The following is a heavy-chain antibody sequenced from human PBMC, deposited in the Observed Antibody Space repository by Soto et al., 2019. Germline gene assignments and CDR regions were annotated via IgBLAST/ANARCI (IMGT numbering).Heavy chain of an antibody. J-gene: IGHJ5*02. CDR1: GFTFSVYA. CDR2: ISGSGDST. Sequence: EVRLLESGGGLVQPGGSLRLSCAASGFTFSVYAMSWVRQAPGKGLEWVSGISGSGDSTHYADSVKGRFTVSRDNSKSMLYLQTNRLRAADTAIYYCATALYGGFTSWGQGTLVTVSS. CDR3: ATALYGGFTS. V-gene: IGHV3-23*01. D-gene: IGHD3-10*01.